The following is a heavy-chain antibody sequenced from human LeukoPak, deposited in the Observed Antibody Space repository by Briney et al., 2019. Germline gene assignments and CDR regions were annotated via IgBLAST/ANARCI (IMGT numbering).Heavy chain of an antibody. CDR2: IWYDGSKK. V-gene: IGHV3-33*01. Sequence: GGSLRLSCAASGFTFSSHGMYWVRQAPGKGLEWVALIWYDGSKKNYADSVKGRFTISRDNAKNSLYLQMNSLRAEDTAVYYCARGGGITGTTWDYWGQGTLVTVSS. CDR1: GFTFSSHG. J-gene: IGHJ4*02. CDR3: ARGGGITGTTWDY. D-gene: IGHD1-7*01.